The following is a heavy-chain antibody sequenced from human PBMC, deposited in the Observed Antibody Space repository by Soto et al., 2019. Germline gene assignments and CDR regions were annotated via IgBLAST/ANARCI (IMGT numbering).Heavy chain of an antibody. CDR3: AKDGIRGIHIDN. V-gene: IGHV3-23*01. CDR2: ISVDGGST. CDR1: GLTLSRYP. Sequence: AQLLESGGGLVQPGGSLRLSCAASGLTLSRYPMSWVRQAPGKGLQWVSSISVDGGSTYYPDSVKGRFTISRDSSNNTLYLQMNRLRAEHTAVYYCAKDGIRGIHIDNWGQGTPVTVSS. J-gene: IGHJ4*02.